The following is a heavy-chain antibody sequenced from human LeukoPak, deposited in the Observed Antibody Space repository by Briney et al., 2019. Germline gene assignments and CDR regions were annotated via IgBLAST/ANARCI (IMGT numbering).Heavy chain of an antibody. V-gene: IGHV4-39*01. Sequence: SETLSLTCTVSGGSISSSSYYWGWIRQPPGKGLEWIGSIYYSGSTYYNPSLKSRVTISVDTSKNPFSLKLSSVTAADTAVYYCARGRYYYDSSGYYLEDAFDIWGQGTMVTVSS. J-gene: IGHJ3*02. CDR2: IYYSGST. CDR3: ARGRYYYDSSGYYLEDAFDI. D-gene: IGHD3-22*01. CDR1: GGSISSSSYY.